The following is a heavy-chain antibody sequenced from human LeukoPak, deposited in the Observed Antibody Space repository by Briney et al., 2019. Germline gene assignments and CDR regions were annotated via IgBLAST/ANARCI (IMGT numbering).Heavy chain of an antibody. CDR2: INHSGST. Sequence: SSETLSLTCAVYGGSFSGYYWSWIRQPPGKGLEWIGEINHSGSTNYNPSLKSRVTISVDTSKNQFSLKLSSVTAADTAVYYCARRYSSSHTDYWGQGTLVTVSS. D-gene: IGHD6-13*01. CDR1: GGSFSGYY. J-gene: IGHJ4*02. CDR3: ARRYSSSHTDY. V-gene: IGHV4-34*01.